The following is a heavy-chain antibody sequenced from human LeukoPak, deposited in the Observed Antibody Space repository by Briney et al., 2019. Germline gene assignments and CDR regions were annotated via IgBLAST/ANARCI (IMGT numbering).Heavy chain of an antibody. CDR3: ARVAGSIDY. V-gene: IGHV1-8*03. CDR2: TNINSGYT. J-gene: IGHJ4*02. CDR1: GYTFSTYD. D-gene: IGHD6-19*01. Sequence: VASVKVSCKASGYTFSTYDINWVRRATGQGLEWMGWTNINSGYTGYAQKFQGRLTITRNTSINTAYMEPSSLRSEDTAVYYCARVAGSIDYWGQGTLVTVSS.